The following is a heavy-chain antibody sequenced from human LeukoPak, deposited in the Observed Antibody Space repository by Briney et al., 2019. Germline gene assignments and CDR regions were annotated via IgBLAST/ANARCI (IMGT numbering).Heavy chain of an antibody. CDR3: ARDMGRDGYISGALHV. Sequence: SETLSLTCTVSGGSISSGGYFWSWIRQHPGKGLEWFGSIYYSGGTYYNPSLKSRLSISVDTSKNQFSLKLSSVTAADTAVYYCARDMGRDGYISGALHVWGQGTMVTVSS. J-gene: IGHJ3*01. V-gene: IGHV4-31*03. CDR2: IYYSGGT. D-gene: IGHD5-24*01. CDR1: GGSISSGGYF.